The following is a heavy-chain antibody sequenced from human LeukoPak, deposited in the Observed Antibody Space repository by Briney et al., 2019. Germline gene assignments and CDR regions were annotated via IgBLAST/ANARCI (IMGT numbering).Heavy chain of an antibody. Sequence: GGSLRLSCAASGFTVSSNYMSWVRQAPGKGLEWVAVIYSGGSTYYADSVKGRFTISRDNSKNTLFLQMNSLRAEDTAVYYCAKLMDTAMVIGFDYWGQGTLVTVSS. CDR2: IYSGGST. J-gene: IGHJ4*02. CDR1: GFTVSSNY. CDR3: AKLMDTAMVIGFDY. V-gene: IGHV3-66*01. D-gene: IGHD5-18*01.